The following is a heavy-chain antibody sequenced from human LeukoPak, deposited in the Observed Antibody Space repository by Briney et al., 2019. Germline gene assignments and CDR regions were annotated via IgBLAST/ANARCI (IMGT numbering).Heavy chain of an antibody. Sequence: GGSLRLSCAASGFIFSNYEMNWVRQAPGKGLEWVSYVSSSSTTIHYADSVKGRFTISRDNAKNSVYLQMNSLRAEDTAVYYCAAAFDIWGQGTMVTVSS. J-gene: IGHJ3*02. CDR2: VSSSSTTI. CDR3: AAAFDI. V-gene: IGHV3-48*03. CDR1: GFIFSNYE.